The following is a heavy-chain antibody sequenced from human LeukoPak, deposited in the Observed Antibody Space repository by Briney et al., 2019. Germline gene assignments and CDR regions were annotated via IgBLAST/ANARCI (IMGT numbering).Heavy chain of an antibody. CDR3: AREFGFYSSGWYYFDY. CDR1: GFTFSSYG. CDR2: IDGTTTNI. Sequence: NPGGSLRLSCEASGFTFSSYGMNWVRQAPGKGLEWVSYIDGTTTNIHYADSVKGRFTISRDNAKNSLYLQMNSLRAEDTAVYYCAREFGFYSSGWYYFDYWGQGTLVTVSS. D-gene: IGHD6-19*01. J-gene: IGHJ4*02. V-gene: IGHV3-21*05.